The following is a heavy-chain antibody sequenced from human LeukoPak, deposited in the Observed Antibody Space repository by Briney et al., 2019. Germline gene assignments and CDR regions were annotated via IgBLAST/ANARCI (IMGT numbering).Heavy chain of an antibody. D-gene: IGHD6-19*01. Sequence: GGSLRLSCAASGFTFSSYSMIWVRQAPGKGLEWVSYISSSSSTIYYADSVKGRFTISRDNSKNTLYLQMNSLRAEDTAVYYCARDSASIAVAGTQDYWGQGTLVTVSS. CDR1: GFTFSSYS. CDR3: ARDSASIAVAGTQDY. CDR2: ISSSSSTI. V-gene: IGHV3-48*01. J-gene: IGHJ4*02.